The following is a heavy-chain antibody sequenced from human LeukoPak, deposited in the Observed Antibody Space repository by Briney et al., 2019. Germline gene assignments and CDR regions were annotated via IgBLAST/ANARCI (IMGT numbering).Heavy chain of an antibody. J-gene: IGHJ6*02. V-gene: IGHV3-64D*09. CDR3: VRGYSFGPYGMDV. Sequence: GGSLRLSCSASGFPFSSYAMHWVRQPPGKGVEGVSAISDSGGSTYYADSVKGRFTISRDNSKNTLYLQMSSLRAEDTAVYFCVRGYSFGPYGMDVWGQGTTVTVSS. D-gene: IGHD2-15*01. CDR2: ISDSGGST. CDR1: GFPFSSYA.